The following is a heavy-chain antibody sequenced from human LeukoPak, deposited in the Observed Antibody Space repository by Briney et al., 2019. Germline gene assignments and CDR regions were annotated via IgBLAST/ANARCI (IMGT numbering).Heavy chain of an antibody. D-gene: IGHD2-15*01. CDR1: GGSISSSNW. Sequence: SGTLSLTCAVSGGSISSSNWWSWVRQPPGKGLEWIGKIYHSGSTNYNPSLKSRVTISADKSKNQFSLKLSSATAADTAVYYCAGGGTESGAFDIWGQGTMVTVSS. CDR3: AGGGTESGAFDI. J-gene: IGHJ3*02. V-gene: IGHV4-4*02. CDR2: IYHSGST.